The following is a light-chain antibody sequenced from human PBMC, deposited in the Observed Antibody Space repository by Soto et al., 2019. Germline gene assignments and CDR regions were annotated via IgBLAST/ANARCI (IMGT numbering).Light chain of an antibody. CDR3: SSYAGVTVL. CDR2: EVN. Sequence: QSALTQPPSASGSPGQSVTISCTGTSSDVGGYNYVSWYQQHPGKAPKLVIYEVNKRPSGVPDRFSGSKSGNTASLTVSGLQAEDEADYYCSSYAGVTVLFGGGTQLTVL. J-gene: IGLJ2*01. V-gene: IGLV2-8*01. CDR1: SSDVGGYNY.